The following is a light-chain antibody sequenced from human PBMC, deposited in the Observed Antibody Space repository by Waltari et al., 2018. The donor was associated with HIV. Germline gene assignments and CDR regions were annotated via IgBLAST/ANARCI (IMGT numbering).Light chain of an antibody. Sequence: DIQMTQSPSSLSASVGDRVTIACRASQVISNYLAWFQQKAGKAPKSLIYAASLLQSGLPSKFNGSGSGAEYTLTISSLQPEDVATYVCQQYNSDPWTFGQGTKVELK. CDR1: QVISNY. CDR2: AAS. CDR3: QQYNSDPWT. J-gene: IGKJ1*01. V-gene: IGKV1-16*02.